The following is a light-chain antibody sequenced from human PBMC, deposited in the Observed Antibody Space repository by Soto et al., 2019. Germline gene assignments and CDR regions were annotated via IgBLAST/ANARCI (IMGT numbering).Light chain of an antibody. Sequence: DIQITQSPSSMSASVGDRVTITCRASQSISSYLNWYQQKPGKAPKLLIYAASSLQSGVPSRFSGSGSGTDFTLTISSLQPEDFATYYCQQSYSTPFDFGQGTRLEIK. CDR3: QQSYSTPFD. CDR2: AAS. CDR1: QSISSY. J-gene: IGKJ5*01. V-gene: IGKV1-39*01.